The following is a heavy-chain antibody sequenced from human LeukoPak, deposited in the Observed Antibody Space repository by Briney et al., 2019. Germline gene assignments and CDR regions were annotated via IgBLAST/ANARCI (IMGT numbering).Heavy chain of an antibody. D-gene: IGHD4-23*01. CDR1: GFTFSSYS. V-gene: IGHV3-48*02. J-gene: IGHJ2*01. CDR2: ISSSSSTI. Sequence: QAGGSLRLSCAASGFTFSSYSMNWVRQAPGKGLEWVSYISSSSSTIYYADSVKGRFTISRDSSKDTLYLQMSSLRDEDTAVYYCAKNNDYGGSYWYFDLWGRGTLVTVSS. CDR3: AKNNDYGGSYWYFDL.